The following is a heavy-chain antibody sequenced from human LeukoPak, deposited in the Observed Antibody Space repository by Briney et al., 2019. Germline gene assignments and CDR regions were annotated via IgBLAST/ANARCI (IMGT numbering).Heavy chain of an antibody. CDR2: IHRSGSP. J-gene: IGHJ4*02. Sequence: SETLSLTCTVSLDSTTSNFWSWVRQPPGKGLEWIGEIHRSGSPNYNPSLQSRVTISIDRSRNQIVLELSSVTAADTAVYYCAREILGGFNPGAYWGQGTLVTASS. D-gene: IGHD1-14*01. V-gene: IGHV4-4*02. CDR1: LDSTTSNF. CDR3: AREILGGFNPGAY.